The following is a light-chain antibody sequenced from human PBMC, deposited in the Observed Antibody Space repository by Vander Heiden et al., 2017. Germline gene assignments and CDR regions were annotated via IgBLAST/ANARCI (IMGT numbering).Light chain of an antibody. V-gene: IGKV1-5*03. CDR2: KAS. J-gene: IGKJ1*01. Sequence: DIQMTQSPSTLSASVGDRVTITCRASQSISSWLAWYQQKPGKAPKLLIYKASSLESGVPSRFGGSGSGTEFTLTIISLQPDDFATYYCQQDNSYPWTFGQGTKVEIK. CDR1: QSISSW. CDR3: QQDNSYPWT.